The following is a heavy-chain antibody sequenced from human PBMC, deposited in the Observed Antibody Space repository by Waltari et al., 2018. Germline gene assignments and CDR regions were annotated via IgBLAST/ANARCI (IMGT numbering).Heavy chain of an antibody. D-gene: IGHD5-12*01. CDR3: AKGYRGYDGALDY. J-gene: IGHJ4*02. CDR2: ISWNSGSI. V-gene: IGHV3-9*03. CDR1: GFTFDDYA. Sequence: EVQLVESGGGLVQPGRSLRLSCAASGFTFDDYAMHWVRQAPGKGLEWVSGISWNSGSIGYADSVKGRFTISRDNAKNSLYLQMNSLRAEDMALYYCAKGYRGYDGALDYWGQGTLVTVSS.